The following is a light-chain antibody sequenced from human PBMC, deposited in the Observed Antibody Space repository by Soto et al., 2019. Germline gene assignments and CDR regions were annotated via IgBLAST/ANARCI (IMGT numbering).Light chain of an antibody. Sequence: QSALTQPASVSGSPGQSITISCTGTSSDVGGYNYVSWYQQHPGKAPKLMIYEVSNRPSGVSNRFSGSKSGNTASLTISGLQAEDEADYYCKSYTRSSIWVFGGGTKVTVL. V-gene: IGLV2-14*01. CDR3: KSYTRSSIWV. J-gene: IGLJ3*02. CDR2: EVS. CDR1: SSDVGGYNY.